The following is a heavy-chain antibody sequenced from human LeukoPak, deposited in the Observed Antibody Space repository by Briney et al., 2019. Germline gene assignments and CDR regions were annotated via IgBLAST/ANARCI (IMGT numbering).Heavy chain of an antibody. Sequence: GGSLRLSCAASGFPFTNYWLHWVRQAPGKGLEWVLSISSSSSYIYYADSVKGRFTISRDNAKNTLYLQMNSLRAEDTAVYYCARQRDWPTYYYYYMDVWGKGTTVTVSS. J-gene: IGHJ6*03. CDR1: GFPFTNYW. V-gene: IGHV3-21*01. CDR2: ISSSSSYI. D-gene: IGHD3-9*01. CDR3: ARQRDWPTYYYYYMDV.